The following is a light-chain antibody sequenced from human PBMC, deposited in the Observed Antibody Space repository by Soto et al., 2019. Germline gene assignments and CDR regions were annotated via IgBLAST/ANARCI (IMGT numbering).Light chain of an antibody. V-gene: IGKV4-1*01. Sequence: DIVMTQSPDSLAVSLGERATINCKSSQSVFYRSNKKNYLAWYQQKSGQPPKLLIYWASTRESGVPDRFSGGGSWTYFTLTISSLQAEDVAVYDCQQYYYTPNAFGQGTKLEIK. CDR3: QQYYYTPNA. J-gene: IGKJ2*01. CDR1: QSVFYRSNKKNY. CDR2: WAS.